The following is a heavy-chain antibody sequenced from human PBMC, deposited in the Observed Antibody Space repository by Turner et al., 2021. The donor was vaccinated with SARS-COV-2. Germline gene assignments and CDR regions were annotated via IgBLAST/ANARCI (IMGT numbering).Heavy chain of an antibody. D-gene: IGHD3-3*01. CDR1: KFTFNDYA. CDR3: AKAYYDFWSGYNYYYYGMDV. V-gene: IGHV3-43*02. CDR2: ISRDGGST. Sequence: EVQLVESGGGVVQPGGSLRLSCAASKFTFNDYAMHWVRQAPGKGLEWVSLISRDGGSTYYADSVKGRFTISRDNSKNSLYLQMNSLRTEDTALYYCAKAYYDFWSGYNYYYYGMDVWGQGTTVTVSS. J-gene: IGHJ6*02.